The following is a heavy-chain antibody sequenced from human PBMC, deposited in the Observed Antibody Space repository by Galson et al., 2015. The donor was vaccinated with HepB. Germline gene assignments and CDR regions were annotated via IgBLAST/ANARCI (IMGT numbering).Heavy chain of an antibody. Sequence: SVKVSCKASGYTFTSYGISWVRQAPGQGLEWMGWISAYNGNTNYAQKLQGRVTMTTDTSTSTAYMELRSLRSDDTAVYYCAREALEWSGLYGMDVWGQGTTVTVSS. CDR2: ISAYNGNT. V-gene: IGHV1-18*04. CDR3: AREALEWSGLYGMDV. J-gene: IGHJ6*02. D-gene: IGHD3-3*01. CDR1: GYTFTSYG.